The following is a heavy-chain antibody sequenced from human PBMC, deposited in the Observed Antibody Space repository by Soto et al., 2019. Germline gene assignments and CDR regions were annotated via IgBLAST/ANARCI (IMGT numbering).Heavy chain of an antibody. Sequence: SETLSLTCAVSGGSISNNNWLRWVRQSPGEGLEWIGEIHHSGASDYNPSLRSRVTISVDKSRNQFSLNLSSVTAADTAIYYCAAVDYYYGSGSRVGLDVWGQGTTVTVSS. CDR2: IHHSGAS. V-gene: IGHV4-4*02. D-gene: IGHD3-10*01. CDR3: AAVDYYYGSGSRVGLDV. J-gene: IGHJ6*02. CDR1: GGSISNNNW.